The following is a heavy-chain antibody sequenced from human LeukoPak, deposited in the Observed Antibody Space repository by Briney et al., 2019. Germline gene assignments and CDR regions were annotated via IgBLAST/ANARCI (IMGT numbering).Heavy chain of an antibody. J-gene: IGHJ4*02. CDR3: ARAMRVDRFFDY. Sequence: SETLSLTCTVSGGPFNSGSYYWSWIRQPAGKGLEWVGRIYTSGSTNYNPPLKSRVTISVDTSKNQFSLQLTSVTAADTAVYYCARAMRVDRFFDYWGQGILVTVSS. D-gene: IGHD5-12*01. CDR1: GGPFNSGSYY. V-gene: IGHV4-61*02. CDR2: IYTSGST.